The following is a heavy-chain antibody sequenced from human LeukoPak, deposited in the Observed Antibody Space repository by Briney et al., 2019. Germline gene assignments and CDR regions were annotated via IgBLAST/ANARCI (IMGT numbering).Heavy chain of an antibody. D-gene: IGHD6-13*01. Sequence: ASVKVSCKASGYTFTSYSISWVRQAPGQGLEWMGWISAYNGNTNYAQKFQGRVTMTRDMSTSTVYMELSSLRSEDTAVYYCARDIAAAGTEFDYWGQGTLVTVPS. CDR2: ISAYNGNT. V-gene: IGHV1-18*01. J-gene: IGHJ4*02. CDR3: ARDIAAAGTEFDY. CDR1: GYTFTSYS.